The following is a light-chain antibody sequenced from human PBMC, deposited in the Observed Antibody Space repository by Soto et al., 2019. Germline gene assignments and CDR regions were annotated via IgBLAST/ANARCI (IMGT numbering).Light chain of an antibody. Sequence: DIQMTQSPSTLSASVGDRVTITCRASQSVSSWLSWYQHKPGKAPKLLIYKASSLEAGVPSRFSGSGSGTEFTPTISSLQPDDFATYFCQQYVTVSRTFGQGTKVEIK. J-gene: IGKJ1*01. CDR3: QQYVTVSRT. CDR2: KAS. V-gene: IGKV1-5*03. CDR1: QSVSSW.